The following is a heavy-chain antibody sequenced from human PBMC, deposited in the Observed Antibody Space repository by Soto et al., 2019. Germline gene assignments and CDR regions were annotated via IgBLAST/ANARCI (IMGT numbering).Heavy chain of an antibody. CDR2: ISYDGSNK. D-gene: IGHD3-16*01. CDR1: GFTFSSYA. J-gene: IGHJ3*02. CDR3: VRASFPFGESGRDVFDI. V-gene: IGHV3-30*04. Sequence: GGSLRLSCAASGFTFSSYAMHWVRQAQGKGLEWVAVISYDGSNKYYADSVKCRFTISRDNSKNTLYLQMNSLRAEDTAVYSSVRASFPFGESGRDVFDIWGQGTMVTVSS.